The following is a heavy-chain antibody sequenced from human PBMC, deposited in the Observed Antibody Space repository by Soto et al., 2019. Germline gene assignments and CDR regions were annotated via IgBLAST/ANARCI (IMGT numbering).Heavy chain of an antibody. D-gene: IGHD2-2*01. CDR3: ARDPGDCSSTSCYLFSWFDP. CDR2: ISSSSSYI. J-gene: IGHJ5*02. CDR1: GFTFSSYS. Sequence: GGSLRLSCAASGFTFSSYSMNWVRQAPGKGLEWVSSISSSSSYIYYADSVKGRFTISRDNAKNSLYLQMNSLRAEDTAVYYCARDPGDCSSTSCYLFSWFDPWGQGTLVTVSS. V-gene: IGHV3-21*01.